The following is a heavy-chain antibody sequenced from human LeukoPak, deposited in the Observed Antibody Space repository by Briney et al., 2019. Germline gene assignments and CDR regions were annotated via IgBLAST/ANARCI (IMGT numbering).Heavy chain of an antibody. CDR3: ARRYCTGGSCHRDY. CDR2: IDPSNSYT. CDR1: GYSFTSNW. V-gene: IGHV5-10-1*01. D-gene: IGHD2-15*01. Sequence: GESLKISCKGSGYSFTSNWIAWVRQMPGKGLEWMGRIDPSNSYTKYSPSFQGHVTISADKSISTAYLQWNSLKASDTAMYYCARRYCTGGSCHRDYWGQGTLVTVSS. J-gene: IGHJ4*02.